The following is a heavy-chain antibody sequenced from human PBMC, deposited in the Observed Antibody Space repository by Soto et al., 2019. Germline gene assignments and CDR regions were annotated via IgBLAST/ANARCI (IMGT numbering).Heavy chain of an antibody. CDR1: GFTLSGYA. D-gene: IGHD2-15*01. V-gene: IGHV3-23*01. Sequence: AGSLRLSGAACGFTLSGYAMSWVRQARGKGLEWVSAISGSGGSTYYADSVKGRFTISRDNSKNTVYLQLNRLEAEDTAIYYCAKRSPDCRGASCYSTPAHSGHGTLPNAS. CDR3: AKRSPDCRGASCYSTPAH. J-gene: IGHJ4*01. CDR2: ISGSGGST.